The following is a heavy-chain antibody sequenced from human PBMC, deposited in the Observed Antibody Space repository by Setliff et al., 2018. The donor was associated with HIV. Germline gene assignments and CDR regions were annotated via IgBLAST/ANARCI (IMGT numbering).Heavy chain of an antibody. CDR2: ISAYNGNT. V-gene: IGHV1-18*01. J-gene: IGHJ3*02. Sequence: RASVKVSCKASGYTFTSYGISWVRQAPGQGLEWMGWISAYNGNTNYAQKLQGRVTMTTDTSTSTAYMELRSLRSDDTAVYYCARLHRIVGATTPAFDIWGQGTMVTVSS. CDR3: ARLHRIVGATTPAFDI. CDR1: GYTFTSYG. D-gene: IGHD1-26*01.